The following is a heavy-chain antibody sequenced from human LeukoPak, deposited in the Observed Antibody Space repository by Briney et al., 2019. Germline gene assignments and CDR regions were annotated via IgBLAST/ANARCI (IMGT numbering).Heavy chain of an antibody. D-gene: IGHD6-19*01. CDR3: AREAYSSGFYYFGY. V-gene: IGHV4-4*07. CDR1: GGSISSYY. CDR2: IYTSGST. Sequence: SETLSLTCTVSGGSISSYYWSWIRQPAGKGLEWIGRIYTSGSTTYNPSLTSRVSMSIDTSKNHFSLKLTSVTAADTAVYYCAREAYSSGFYYFGYWGQGTLVTVSS. J-gene: IGHJ4*02.